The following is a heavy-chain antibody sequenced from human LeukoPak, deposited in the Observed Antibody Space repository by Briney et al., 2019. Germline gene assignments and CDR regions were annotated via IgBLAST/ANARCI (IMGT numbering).Heavy chain of an antibody. CDR3: ARDLKYYYYYGMDV. CDR2: MNPNSGNT. J-gene: IGHJ6*02. Sequence: ASVKVSCKASGYTFTSYDINWVRQATGQGLEWMGWMNPNSGNTGYAQKFQGRVTMTRNTSISTAYMELSSLRSEDTAVYYCARDLKYYYYYGMDVWGQGTTVTVSS. V-gene: IGHV1-8*01. CDR1: GYTFTSYD.